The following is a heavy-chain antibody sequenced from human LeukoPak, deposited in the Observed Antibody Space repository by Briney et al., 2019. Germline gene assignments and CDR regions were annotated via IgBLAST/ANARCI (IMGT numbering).Heavy chain of an antibody. J-gene: IGHJ4*02. Sequence: SETLSLTCTVSGGSISSTYWWSWVRQPPGKGLEWIGEFYHTGSINYNPSLKSRVTISLDKSKNQFSLKLSSVTAADTAVYYCARQPTGFWSGYFQYYFDYWGQGTLVTVSS. CDR2: FYHTGSI. V-gene: IGHV4-4*02. CDR3: ARQPTGFWSGYFQYYFDY. D-gene: IGHD3-3*01. CDR1: GGSISSTYW.